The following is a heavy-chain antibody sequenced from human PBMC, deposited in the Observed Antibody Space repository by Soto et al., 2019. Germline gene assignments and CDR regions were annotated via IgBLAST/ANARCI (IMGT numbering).Heavy chain of an antibody. CDR3: ARVGCSGGSCYAVEY. D-gene: IGHD2-15*01. CDR1: GYTFTSYY. Sequence: ASVKVSCKASGYTFTSYYMHWVRQAPGQGLEWMGIINPSGGSTTYAQKFQGRVTMTRDTSTSTVYMELSSLRSEDTAVYYCARVGCSGGSCYAVEYWGQGTLVTVSS. CDR2: INPSGGST. V-gene: IGHV1-46*01. J-gene: IGHJ4*02.